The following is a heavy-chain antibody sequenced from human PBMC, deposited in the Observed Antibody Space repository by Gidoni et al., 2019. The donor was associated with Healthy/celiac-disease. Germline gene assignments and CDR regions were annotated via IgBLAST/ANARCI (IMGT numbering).Heavy chain of an antibody. CDR3: TRERGSHSSSDY. CDR2: IKHDGSER. D-gene: IGHD5-12*01. V-gene: IGHV3-7*04. J-gene: IGHJ4*02. CDR1: GFTFSSYW. Sequence: EVQLMESGGGLVQPGGSLRLSCAASGFTFSSYWMNWVRQAPGKGLEWVANIKHDGSERYYVDSVKGRFTISRDNAKNSLYLQMNSLRAEDTAVYYCTRERGSHSSSDYWGQGTLVTVSS.